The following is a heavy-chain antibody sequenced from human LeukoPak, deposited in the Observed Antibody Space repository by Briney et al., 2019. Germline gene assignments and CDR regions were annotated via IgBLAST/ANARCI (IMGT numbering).Heavy chain of an antibody. Sequence: GGSLRLSCAASGFTFSTYAMSWVRQAPGKGLEWVSAISPGGTDTYYADSVRGRFTISRDNSKNTLYLQMNSLRAGDTAVYYCAKDFTMIRGSELDYWGQGTLVTVSS. D-gene: IGHD3-10*01. CDR3: AKDFTMIRGSELDY. CDR1: GFTFSTYA. J-gene: IGHJ4*02. V-gene: IGHV3-23*01. CDR2: ISPGGTDT.